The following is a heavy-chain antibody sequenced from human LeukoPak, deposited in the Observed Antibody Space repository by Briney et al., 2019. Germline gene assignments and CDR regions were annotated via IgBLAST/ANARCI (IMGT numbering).Heavy chain of an antibody. D-gene: IGHD5-12*01. CDR1: GFSFSTYW. V-gene: IGHV3-7*01. CDR2: IKEDGSKD. Sequence: GGSLRLSCAASGFSFSTYWMSWVRQTPGKGLEWVANIKEDGSKDYYVDSVKGRFTISRDNAKNSLYLQMNSPRVEDSAVYYCARDAGGYDSWGQGTLVTVSS. CDR3: ARDAGGYDS. J-gene: IGHJ5*01.